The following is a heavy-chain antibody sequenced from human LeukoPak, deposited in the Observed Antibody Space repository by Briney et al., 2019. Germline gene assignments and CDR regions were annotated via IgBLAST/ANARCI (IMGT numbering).Heavy chain of an antibody. CDR3: ARSGSYHGRRYFDY. V-gene: IGHV4-59*01. D-gene: IGHD1-26*01. CDR1: GGSISSYY. J-gene: IGHJ4*02. Sequence: SETLSLTCTVSGGSISSYYWSWIRQPPGKGLEWIGYIYYSGSTNYNPSLKSRVTISVDTSKNQFSLKLSSVTAADTAVYYCARSGSYHGRRYFDYWGQGTLVTVSS. CDR2: IYYSGST.